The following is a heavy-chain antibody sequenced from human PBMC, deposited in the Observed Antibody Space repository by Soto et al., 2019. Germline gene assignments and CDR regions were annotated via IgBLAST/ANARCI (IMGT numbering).Heavy chain of an antibody. V-gene: IGHV4-4*07. Sequence: QMQLQESGPGLVKPSEILSLTCTVSGGSIRGYYWSWIRQSAGMGLEWIGRMHTSGSTNYNPSLKSRVTISVDMSRNQISLKLTSVTAADTALYYCVRASMPKAHFDSWGQGTLVTVSS. CDR1: GGSIRGYY. CDR2: MHTSGST. J-gene: IGHJ4*02. CDR3: VRASMPKAHFDS. D-gene: IGHD2-2*01.